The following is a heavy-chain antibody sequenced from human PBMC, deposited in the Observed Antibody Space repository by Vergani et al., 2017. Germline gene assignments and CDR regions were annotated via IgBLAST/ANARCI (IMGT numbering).Heavy chain of an antibody. V-gene: IGHV3-30*02. Sequence: QVQLVESGGGVVQPGGSLRLSCAASGFTFTNYGMHWVRQAPGKGLEWVAFTRYDGIVEYYGDSVRDRFTISRDNSKNTLYLQMNRLRPEDTAVYYCATAGAAYCRGASCYDCFEYWGQGTLVTVAS. D-gene: IGHD2-15*01. CDR1: GFTFTNYG. J-gene: IGHJ4*02. CDR3: ATAGAAYCRGASCYDCFEY. CDR2: TRYDGIVE.